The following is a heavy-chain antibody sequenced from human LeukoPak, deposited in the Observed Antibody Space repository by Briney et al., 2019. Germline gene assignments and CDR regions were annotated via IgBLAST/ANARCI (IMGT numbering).Heavy chain of an antibody. CDR2: IIPFLDTS. V-gene: IGHV1-69*05. CDR3: ARAQAGNYDWPLDL. CDR1: GGTFSNYA. J-gene: IGHJ5*02. D-gene: IGHD5-12*01. Sequence: SVKVSCKASGGTFSNYALSWVRQAPGQGLEWMGAIIPFLDTSNYPPKFQDRVTITTDESTSTAYMELSSQRSDDTAVYYCARAQAGNYDWPLDLWGQGTLVTVSS.